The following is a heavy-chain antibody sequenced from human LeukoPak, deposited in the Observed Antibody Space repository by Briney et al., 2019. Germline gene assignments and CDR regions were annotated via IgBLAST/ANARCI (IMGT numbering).Heavy chain of an antibody. J-gene: IGHJ6*02. V-gene: IGHV3-7*01. Sequence: GGSLRLSCAASGFTFSSYWMSWVRQAPGKGLEWVANIKQDGSEKYYVDSVKGRFTISRDNAKNSLYLQMNSLRAEDTAVYYCARGVRGAYYVYGMDVWGQGTTVTVSS. CDR3: ARGVRGAYYVYGMDV. D-gene: IGHD3-10*01. CDR1: GFTFSSYW. CDR2: IKQDGSEK.